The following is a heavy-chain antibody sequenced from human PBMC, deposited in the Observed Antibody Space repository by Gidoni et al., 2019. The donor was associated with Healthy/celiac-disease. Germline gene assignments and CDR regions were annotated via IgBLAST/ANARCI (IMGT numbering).Heavy chain of an antibody. CDR3: ARARYRGSYYDS. Sequence: QVQRVEAGGGGVQPGRSRRLSCAASGGTVSSYAMHWVRQAPGKGLEWVAVISYDGSKKYYAASVKGRFTISRAHSQPTLYLPLNRLSAEDTAVYYCARARYRGSYYDSWGQGTLVTVSS. CDR1: GGTVSSYA. CDR2: ISYDGSKK. D-gene: IGHD1-26*01. J-gene: IGHJ4*02. V-gene: IGHV3-30-3*01.